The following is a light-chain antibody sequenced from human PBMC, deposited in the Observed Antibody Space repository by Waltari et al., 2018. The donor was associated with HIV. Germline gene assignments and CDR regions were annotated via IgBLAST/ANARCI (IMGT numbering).Light chain of an antibody. J-gene: IGLJ3*02. V-gene: IGLV2-11*01. CDR2: DVN. Sequence: QSALTQPRSVSGSPGQSVTISCTGTSSDVGGYDYVSWYQQHPGKAPKLMIYDVNERPSGVPDRFSGSKSGNTASLTISGLQAEDEADYHCYSYAGNFWVFGGGTNLTVL. CDR1: SSDVGGYDY. CDR3: YSYAGNFWV.